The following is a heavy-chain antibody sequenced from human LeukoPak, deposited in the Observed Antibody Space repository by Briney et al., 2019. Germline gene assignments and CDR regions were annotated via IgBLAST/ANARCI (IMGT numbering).Heavy chain of an antibody. D-gene: IGHD3-10*01. CDR1: GGSFSGYY. Sequence: SETLSLTCAVYGGSFSGYYWSWIRQPPGKGLEWIGEINHSGSTNYNPSLKSRVTISVDTSKNQFSLKLSSVTAADTAVYYCAGGVYYGSGSYYQYPPEPARLRKFDPWGQGTLVTVSS. V-gene: IGHV4-34*01. CDR2: INHSGST. CDR3: AGGVYYGSGSYYQYPPEPARLRKFDP. J-gene: IGHJ5*02.